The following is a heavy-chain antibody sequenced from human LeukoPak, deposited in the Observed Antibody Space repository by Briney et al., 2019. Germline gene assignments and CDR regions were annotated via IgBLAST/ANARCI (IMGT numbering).Heavy chain of an antibody. D-gene: IGHD5-18*01. Sequence: SETLSLTCAVYGGSFSGYYWSWIRQPPGKGLEWIGEINHSGSTNYNPSLKSRVTISVDASKNQFSLKLSSVTAADTAVYYCARDTAFYAFDIWGQGTMVTVSS. CDR1: GGSFSGYY. CDR2: INHSGST. CDR3: ARDTAFYAFDI. V-gene: IGHV4-34*01. J-gene: IGHJ3*02.